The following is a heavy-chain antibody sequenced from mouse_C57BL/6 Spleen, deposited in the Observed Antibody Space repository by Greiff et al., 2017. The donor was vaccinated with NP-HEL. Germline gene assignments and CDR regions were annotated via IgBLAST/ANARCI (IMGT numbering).Heavy chain of an antibody. V-gene: IGHV5-4*01. J-gene: IGHJ2*01. CDR2: ISDGGSYT. CDR1: GFTLSSYA. CDR3: ARDKGNYGSPFDY. D-gene: IGHD1-1*01. Sequence: EVQGVESGGGLVKPGGSLKLSCAASGFTLSSYAMSWVRQTPEKRLEWVATISDGGSYTYYPDNVKGRFTISRDNAKNNLYLQMSHLKSEDTAMYYCARDKGNYGSPFDYWGQGTTLTVSS.